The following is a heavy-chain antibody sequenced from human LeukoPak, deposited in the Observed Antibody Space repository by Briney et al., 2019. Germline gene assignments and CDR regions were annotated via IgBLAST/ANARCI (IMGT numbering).Heavy chain of an antibody. J-gene: IGHJ4*02. D-gene: IGHD6-13*01. Sequence: ASVKVSCKASAYTFTGYYMHWVRQAPGQGLEWMGWINPNSGGTNYAQKLQGRVTMTRDTSISTAYMELSRLRSDNTAVYYCAGFTYSSSWYLIDYWGQGTLVTVSS. V-gene: IGHV1-2*02. CDR2: INPNSGGT. CDR1: AYTFTGYY. CDR3: AGFTYSSSWYLIDY.